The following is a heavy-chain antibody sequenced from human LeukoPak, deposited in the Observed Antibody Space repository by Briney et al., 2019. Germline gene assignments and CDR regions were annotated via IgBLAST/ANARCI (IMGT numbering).Heavy chain of an antibody. CDR1: GGSISSYY. V-gene: IGHV4-59*01. CDR2: IYYSGST. D-gene: IGHD3-22*01. CDR3: AGAYYDSSGYYYQFDY. J-gene: IGHJ4*02. Sequence: SETLSLTCTVSGGSISSYYWSWIRQPPGKGLEWIGYIYYSGSTNYNPSLKSRVTISVDRSKNQFSLKLSSVTAADTAVYYCAGAYYDSSGYYYQFDYWGQGTLVTASS.